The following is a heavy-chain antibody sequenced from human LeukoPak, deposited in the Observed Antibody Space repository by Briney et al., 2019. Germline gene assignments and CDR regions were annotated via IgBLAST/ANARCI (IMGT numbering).Heavy chain of an antibody. CDR2: ISRSGSTI. D-gene: IGHD1-1*01. Sequence: GGSLRLSCAASGFTFSSYAMHWVRQAPGKGLEWVSYISRSGSTIHYADSVKGRFTISRDNAKNSLHLQMNSLRAEDTAVYYCARDGKGLTNYFDYWGQGTLVTVSS. V-gene: IGHV3-48*04. CDR1: GFTFSSYA. CDR3: ARDGKGLTNYFDY. J-gene: IGHJ4*02.